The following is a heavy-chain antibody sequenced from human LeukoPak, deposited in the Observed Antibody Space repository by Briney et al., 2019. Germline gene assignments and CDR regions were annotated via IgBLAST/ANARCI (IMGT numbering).Heavy chain of an antibody. CDR1: GFTFNNYR. D-gene: IGHD1-26*01. J-gene: IGHJ4*02. CDR2: INSDGGST. V-gene: IGHV3-74*01. Sequence: GGSLRLSCAASGFTFNNYRMHWVRQAPGKGLVWVSRINSDGGSTSYADSVKGRFTISRDNAKNTLFLQMNSLRAEDTAVYYCARRTVGAAPYYFDYWGQGTLVTVSS. CDR3: ARRTVGAAPYYFDY.